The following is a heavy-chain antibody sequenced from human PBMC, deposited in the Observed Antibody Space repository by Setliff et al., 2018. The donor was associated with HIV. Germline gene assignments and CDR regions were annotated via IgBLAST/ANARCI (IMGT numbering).Heavy chain of an antibody. V-gene: IGHV1-18*01. J-gene: IGHJ4*02. CDR1: GYMFTSYG. CDR3: ARDLSVEGSGSYFDY. D-gene: IGHD3-10*01. CDR2: ISTYNGNT. Sequence: ASVKVSCKASGYMFTSYGIGWVRQAPGQGLEWMAWISTYNGNTNYAPQFQGRVSVTTDTATSTVHMELRSLRSDDTAMYYCARDLSVEGSGSYFDYWGQGTLVTVSS.